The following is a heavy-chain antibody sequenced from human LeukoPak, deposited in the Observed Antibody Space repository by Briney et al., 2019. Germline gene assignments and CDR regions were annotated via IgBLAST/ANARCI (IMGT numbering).Heavy chain of an antibody. Sequence: GGSLRLSCAASGFTFSSYAMSWVRQAPGKGLEWVSAISGSGSSTYYADSVKGRFTISRDNSKNTLYLQRNSLRAEDTAVYYCAKKGGYYYDSSGYYPFDYWGQGTLVTVSS. CDR3: AKKGGYYYDSSGYYPFDY. D-gene: IGHD3-22*01. CDR2: ISGSGSST. CDR1: GFTFSSYA. V-gene: IGHV3-23*01. J-gene: IGHJ4*02.